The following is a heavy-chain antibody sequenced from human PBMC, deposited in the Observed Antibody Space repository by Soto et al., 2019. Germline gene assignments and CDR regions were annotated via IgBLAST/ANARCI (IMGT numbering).Heavy chain of an antibody. CDR1: GYTFTYRY. D-gene: IGHD6-19*01. V-gene: IGHV1-45*02. J-gene: IGHJ5*02. Sequence: SVKVSCKASGYTFTYRYLHWVRQAPGQALEWMGWITPFNGNTNYAQKFQDRVTITRDRSMSTAYMELSSLRSEDTAMYYCAENAVAGTDNWFDPWGQGTLVTVSS. CDR2: ITPFNGNT. CDR3: AENAVAGTDNWFDP.